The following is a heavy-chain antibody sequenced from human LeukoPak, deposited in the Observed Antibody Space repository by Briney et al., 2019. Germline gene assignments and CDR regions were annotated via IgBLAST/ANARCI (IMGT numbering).Heavy chain of an antibody. CDR1: GWSFNDYY. J-gene: IGHJ5*02. CDR2: INARGDT. D-gene: IGHD2-2*01. CDR3: ARGQVPAARGYNWFDP. Sequence: PSETLSLTCAVYGWSFNDYYWNWVRQPPGKGLEWIGEINARGDTNYNPSLTSRVTISVDSSKNQFSLTLTSMIAADTAIYYCARGQVPAARGYNWFDPWGQGTLVTVSS. V-gene: IGHV4-34*01.